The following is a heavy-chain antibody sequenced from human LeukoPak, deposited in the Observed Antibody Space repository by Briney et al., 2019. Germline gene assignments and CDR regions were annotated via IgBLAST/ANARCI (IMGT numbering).Heavy chain of an antibody. CDR2: ISSSSSYI. D-gene: IGHD6-19*01. J-gene: IGHJ4*02. CDR3: AKDGGWSIDVPYYFDY. CDR1: GFTFSSYS. V-gene: IGHV3-21*04. Sequence: GGSLRLSCAASGFTFSSYSMNWVRQAPGKGLEWVSPISSSSSYIYYADSVKGRFTISRDNAKNSLYLQMNSLRAEDTALYYCAKDGGWSIDVPYYFDYWGQGTLVTVSS.